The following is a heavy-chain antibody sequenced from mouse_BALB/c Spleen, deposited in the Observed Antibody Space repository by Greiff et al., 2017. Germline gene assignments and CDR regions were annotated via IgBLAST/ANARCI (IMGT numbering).Heavy chain of an antibody. Sequence: EVKLMESGGGLVQPGGSLKLSCAASGFTFSSYGMSWVRQTPDKRLELVATINSNGGSTYYPDSVKGRFTISRDNAKNTLYLQMSSLKSEDTAMYYCARDSRYYGDYFDYWGQGTTLTVSS. J-gene: IGHJ2*01. D-gene: IGHD1-1*01. CDR2: INSNGGST. CDR3: ARDSRYYGDYFDY. CDR1: GFTFSSYG. V-gene: IGHV5-6-3*01.